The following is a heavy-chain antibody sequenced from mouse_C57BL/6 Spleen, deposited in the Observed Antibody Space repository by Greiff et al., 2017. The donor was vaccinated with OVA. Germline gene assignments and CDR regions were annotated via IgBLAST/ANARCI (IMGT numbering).Heavy chain of an antibody. CDR3: TRSGSSYSDY. D-gene: IGHD1-1*01. J-gene: IGHJ2*01. CDR2: IDPETGGT. V-gene: IGHV1-15*01. Sequence: QVQLQQSGAELVRPGASVTLSCKASGYTFTDYEMHWVKQTPVHGLEWIGAIDPETGGTAYNQKFKGKAILTADKSSSTAYMELRSLTSEDSAVYYCTRSGSSYSDYWGQGTTLTVSS. CDR1: GYTFTDYE.